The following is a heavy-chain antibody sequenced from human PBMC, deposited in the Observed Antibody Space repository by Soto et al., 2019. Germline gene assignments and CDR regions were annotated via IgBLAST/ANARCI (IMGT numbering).Heavy chain of an antibody. V-gene: IGHV1-69*12. J-gene: IGHJ4*02. CDR3: ASDTWGRDGYSVSPFDY. Sequence: QVQLVQSGAEVKKPGSSVKVSCTASGGTFSSYAISWVRQAPGQGLEWMGGIIPIFGTANYAPKFQGRVTLTADESTSTAYMELSVLRSADTAVYYCASDTWGRDGYSVSPFDYWGQGTLVTVSS. CDR1: GGTFSSYA. CDR2: IIPIFGTA. D-gene: IGHD4-4*01.